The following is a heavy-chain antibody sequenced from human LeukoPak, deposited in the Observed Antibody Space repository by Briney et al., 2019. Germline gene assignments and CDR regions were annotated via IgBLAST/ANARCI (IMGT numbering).Heavy chain of an antibody. Sequence: GGSLRLSCAASGFTFSSYAMSWVRQAPGKGLEWVSAISGSGGSTYYADSVKGRFTISRDNAKNSLYLQMNSLRAEDTAIYYCARQWFGDWGYYFDYWGQGTLVTVSS. D-gene: IGHD3-10*01. CDR1: GFTFSSYA. CDR2: ISGSGGST. J-gene: IGHJ4*02. V-gene: IGHV3-23*01. CDR3: ARQWFGDWGYYFDY.